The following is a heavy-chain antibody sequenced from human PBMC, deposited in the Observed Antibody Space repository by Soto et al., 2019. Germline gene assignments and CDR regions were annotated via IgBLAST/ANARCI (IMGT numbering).Heavy chain of an antibody. D-gene: IGHD1-26*01. CDR2: INSDESST. CDR3: ARGGTGNYFNYFDY. J-gene: IGHJ4*01. V-gene: IGHV3-74*01. Sequence: EVQLVESGGGLVQPGGSLILSCAASGFTFTTYWMHWVRQAPGQGLVWVSHINSDESSTNYANSVKGRFTISRDKAKNTLYMKMTSLRAEDTPVYYCARGGTGNYFNYFDYWGHGTLITVSS. CDR1: GFTFTTYW.